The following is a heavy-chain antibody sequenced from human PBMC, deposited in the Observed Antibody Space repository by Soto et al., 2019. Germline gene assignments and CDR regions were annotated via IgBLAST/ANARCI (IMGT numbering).Heavy chain of an antibody. CDR1: GFTFSGSA. CDR3: TRDTAATAREFDY. CDR2: IRSKANSYAT. V-gene: IGHV3-73*02. J-gene: IGHJ4*02. D-gene: IGHD5-18*01. Sequence: EVQLVESGGGLVQPGGSLKLSCAASGFTFSGSAMHWVRQASGKGLEWVGRIRSKANSYATAYAASVKGRFTISRDDSKNTANLPMNSLNTEDTHVYYCTRDTAATAREFDYWGQGTLVTVSS.